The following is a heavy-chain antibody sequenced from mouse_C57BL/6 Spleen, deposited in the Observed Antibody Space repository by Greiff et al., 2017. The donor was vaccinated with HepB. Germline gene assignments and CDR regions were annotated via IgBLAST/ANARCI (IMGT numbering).Heavy chain of an antibody. CDR1: GYTFTDYE. J-gene: IGHJ2*01. Sequence: QVHVKQSGAELVRPGASVTLSCKASGYTFTDYEMHWVKQTPVHGLEWIGAIDPETGGTAYNQKFKGKAILTADKSSSTADMELRSLTSEDSAVYDCTRLGGDYWGEGTTLTVSS. V-gene: IGHV1-15*01. CDR3: TRLGGDY. CDR2: IDPETGGT.